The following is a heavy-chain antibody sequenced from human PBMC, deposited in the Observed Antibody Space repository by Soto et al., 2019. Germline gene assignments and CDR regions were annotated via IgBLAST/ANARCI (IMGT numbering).Heavy chain of an antibody. CDR1: GGSISSSSYY. D-gene: IGHD6-6*01. V-gene: IGHV4-39*01. J-gene: IGHJ5*02. CDR3: ARQSSGAALHTAWFDP. Sequence: QLQLQESGPGLVKPSETLSLTCTVSGGSISSSSYYWGWIRQPPGKGLEWIGSIYYSGSTYYNPSLKSRVTISVDTSKNQFSLKLSSVTAADTAVYYCARQSSGAALHTAWFDPWGQGTLVTVSS. CDR2: IYYSGST.